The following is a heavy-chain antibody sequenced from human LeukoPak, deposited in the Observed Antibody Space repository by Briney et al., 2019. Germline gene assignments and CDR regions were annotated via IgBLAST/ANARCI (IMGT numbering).Heavy chain of an antibody. V-gene: IGHV1-2*02. J-gene: IGHJ5*02. Sequence: GASVKVSCKASGYTFTGYYMHWVRQAPGQGLEWMGWIKPNSGGTNYAQKFQGRVTMTRETSISTAYMELSRLRSDDTAVYYCAREGGYCSSTSCHAVDQGENWLDPWGQGTLVTVSS. CDR2: IKPNSGGT. CDR3: AREGGYCSSTSCHAVDQGENWLDP. CDR1: GYTFTGYY. D-gene: IGHD2-2*01.